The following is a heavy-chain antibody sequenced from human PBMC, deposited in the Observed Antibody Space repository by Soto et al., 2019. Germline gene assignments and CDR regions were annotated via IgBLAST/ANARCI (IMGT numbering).Heavy chain of an antibody. D-gene: IGHD2-15*01. CDR1: GFSFGSYA. Sequence: GSLRLSCAASGFSFGSYALSWVRPAPGKGLEWVSTISGSDGKTFYADSVKGRFSISRDTSQNTLYLQMNSLRADDTAISYCSRRSYLEYWGQETRVTVSS. J-gene: IGHJ4*02. V-gene: IGHV3-23*01. CDR3: SRRSYLEY. CDR2: ISGSDGKT.